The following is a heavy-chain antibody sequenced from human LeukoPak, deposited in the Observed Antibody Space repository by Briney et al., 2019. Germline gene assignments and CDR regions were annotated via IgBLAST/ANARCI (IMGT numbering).Heavy chain of an antibody. V-gene: IGHV3-15*01. D-gene: IGHD6-13*01. Sequence: GGSLRLSCAASGFTFSNAWMSWVRQAPGKGLEWVGRIKSKTDGGTTDYAAPVKGRFTISRDDSKNTLYLQMNSLKTEDTAVYYCTTGDGSWYRNQFRLDYWGQGTLVTVSS. CDR1: GFTFSNAW. CDR3: TTGDGSWYRNQFRLDY. J-gene: IGHJ4*02. CDR2: IKSKTDGGTT.